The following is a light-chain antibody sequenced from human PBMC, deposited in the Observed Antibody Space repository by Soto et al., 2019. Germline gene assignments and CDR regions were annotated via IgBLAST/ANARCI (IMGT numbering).Light chain of an antibody. CDR2: WAS. CDR3: QQYYDAPQT. Sequence: DIVMTQSPDSLAVSLGERATIDCKSSQSLFYSPNNKNYLAWYQQKPGQPPKLLIYWASTRESGVPDRFTGSGYGTDFTLTISSLQAEDVAVYYCQQYYDAPQTFGRGTKVEIK. J-gene: IGKJ1*01. V-gene: IGKV4-1*01. CDR1: QSLFYSPNNKNY.